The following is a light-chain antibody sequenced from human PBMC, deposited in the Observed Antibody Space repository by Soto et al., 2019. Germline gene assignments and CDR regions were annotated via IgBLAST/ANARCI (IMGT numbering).Light chain of an antibody. Sequence: ETVLTQSPGTLSLSPGERATLSCRASQTIRSNYLAWYRQTPGQAPSLLIYGASNRATGIAEWFSGSGAGTDFTLIISILEPEDFALYYCQQYGSSPWTFGQGTKVEIK. CDR3: QQYGSSPWT. V-gene: IGKV3-20*01. J-gene: IGKJ1*01. CDR1: QTIRSNY. CDR2: GAS.